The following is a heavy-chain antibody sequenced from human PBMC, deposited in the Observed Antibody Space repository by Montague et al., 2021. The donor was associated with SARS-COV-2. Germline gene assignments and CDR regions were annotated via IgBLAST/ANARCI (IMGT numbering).Heavy chain of an antibody. J-gene: IGHJ6*02. D-gene: IGHD1-26*01. CDR3: ARDSRIVGATGGMDV. CDR2: IKPDGGEK. CDR1: GFTFSSYW. V-gene: IGHV3-7*03. Sequence: SLRLSCAASGFTFSSYWMSWVRQTPGKGLEWVAHIKPDGGEKHYVDSVKGRFTISRDNAKNTLNLQMDSLRAEDTALYYCARDSRIVGATGGMDVWGQGTTVSVSS.